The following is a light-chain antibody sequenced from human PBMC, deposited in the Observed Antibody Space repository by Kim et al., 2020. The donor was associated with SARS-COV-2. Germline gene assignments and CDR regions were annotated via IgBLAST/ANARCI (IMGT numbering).Light chain of an antibody. J-gene: IGKJ2*01. Sequence: DIQMTQSPSTLSASLVDRVTITCRASQIINTYLAWYQQKPGKAPNLLIYQASSLHIGVPSRFSGSASGTEFTLTISSLQPDDVATYYCQHYIRFPYTFGQGTKVDSK. CDR3: QHYIRFPYT. CDR1: QIINTY. V-gene: IGKV1-5*01. CDR2: QAS.